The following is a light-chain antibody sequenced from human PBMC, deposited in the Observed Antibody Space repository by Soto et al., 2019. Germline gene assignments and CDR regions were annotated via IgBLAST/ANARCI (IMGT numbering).Light chain of an antibody. J-gene: IGKJ1*01. V-gene: IGKV1-5*01. Sequence: DIQMTQSPSTLSASVGYIVTITCRASQSISSRLAWYQQKPGKAPKFLVYDASNLESGVPSRFSGSGSGTEFTLTISSLQPDDFATYYCQQYNSYSVTFGQGTKVDIK. CDR2: DAS. CDR3: QQYNSYSVT. CDR1: QSISSR.